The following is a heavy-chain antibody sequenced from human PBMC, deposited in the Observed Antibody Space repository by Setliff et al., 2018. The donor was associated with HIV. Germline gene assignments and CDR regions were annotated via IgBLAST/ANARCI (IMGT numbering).Heavy chain of an antibody. CDR3: ARGGFRWLRWDY. D-gene: IGHD5-12*01. J-gene: IGHJ4*02. CDR1: GYTFTSYD. Sequence: ASVMVSCKASGYTFTSYDINWVRQAAGQGLEWMGWMNPNSGNTGYAQKFQGRVTMTRNTSISTAYMELSSLRSEDTAVYYCARGGFRWLRWDYWGQGTLVTVS. CDR2: MNPNSGNT. V-gene: IGHV1-8*01.